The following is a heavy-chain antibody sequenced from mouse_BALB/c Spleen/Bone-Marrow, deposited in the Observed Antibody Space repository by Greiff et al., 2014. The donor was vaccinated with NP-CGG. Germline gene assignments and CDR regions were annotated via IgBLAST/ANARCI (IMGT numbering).Heavy chain of an antibody. D-gene: IGHD2-10*02. Sequence: CKASGYTFTSYTIHWVKQRPGQGLEWIGYINPSSGYTEYIQKFNDKNTLTADKFSSSAYMQRSRLKAEDYAVYYSARSYGNFLNVDYWDQGTGLKVSS. J-gene: IGHJ2*03. V-gene: IGHV1-4*02. CDR2: INPSSGYT. CDR3: ARSYGNFLNVDY. CDR1: GYTFTSYT.